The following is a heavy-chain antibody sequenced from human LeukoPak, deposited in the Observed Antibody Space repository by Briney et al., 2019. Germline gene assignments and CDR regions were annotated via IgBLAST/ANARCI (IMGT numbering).Heavy chain of an antibody. V-gene: IGHV3-23*01. D-gene: IGHD6-13*01. CDR2: ISDSGTNT. Sequence: GGSLRLSCAASGFTFSSYAMSWVRQAPGRGLEWVSSISDSGTNTYYAASVKGRFTISRDNSKNTLYLQMHSLRPDDTAVYYCANFDGSSQAFHLWGQGTMVTVSS. CDR1: GFTFSSYA. CDR3: ANFDGSSQAFHL. J-gene: IGHJ3*01.